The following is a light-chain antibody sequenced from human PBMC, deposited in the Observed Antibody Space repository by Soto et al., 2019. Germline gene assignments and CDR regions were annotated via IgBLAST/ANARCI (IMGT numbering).Light chain of an antibody. CDR1: SSNIGNNY. CDR2: DNN. J-gene: IGLJ1*01. CDR3: GTWDSSLSAHV. V-gene: IGLV1-51*01. Sequence: QSVLTQPPAVSEAPGQKVTISCSGSSSNIGNNYVSWYQQLPGTAPKLLIYDNNKRPSGIPDRFSGSKSGTSATLGITGLQTGDEADYYCGTWDSSLSAHVFGTGTKLTVL.